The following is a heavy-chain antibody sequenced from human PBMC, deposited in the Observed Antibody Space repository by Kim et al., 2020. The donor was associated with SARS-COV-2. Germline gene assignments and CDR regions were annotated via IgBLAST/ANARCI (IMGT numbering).Heavy chain of an antibody. Sequence: ASVKVSCKASGYTFTSYYMHWVLQAPGQGLEWMGIINPSGGSTSYAQQFQGRVTMTRDTSTSTVYMELSSLRSEDTAGYYCARVATIDAFDIWGQGTMVTVSS. CDR2: INPSGGST. V-gene: IGHV1-46*01. CDR3: ARVATIDAFDI. D-gene: IGHD2-15*01. J-gene: IGHJ3*02. CDR1: GYTFTSYY.